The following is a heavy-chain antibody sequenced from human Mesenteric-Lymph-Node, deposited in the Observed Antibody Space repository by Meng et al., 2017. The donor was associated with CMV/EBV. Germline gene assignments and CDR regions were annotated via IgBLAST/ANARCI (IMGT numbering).Heavy chain of an antibody. CDR1: GFTFDDYA. V-gene: IGHV3-9*01. Sequence: SLKISCAASGFTFDDYAMYWVRQAPGKGLEWVSGISWNSGSIGYADSVKGRFTISRDNAKNSLYLQMNSLRTEDTALHYCVRDQVDAQMLQSAFDIWGQGTMVTVSS. CDR2: ISWNSGSI. D-gene: IGHD5-12*01. CDR3: VRDQVDAQMLQSAFDI. J-gene: IGHJ3*02.